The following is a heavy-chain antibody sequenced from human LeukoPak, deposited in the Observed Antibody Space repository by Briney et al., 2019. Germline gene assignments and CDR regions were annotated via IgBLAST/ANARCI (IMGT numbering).Heavy chain of an antibody. V-gene: IGHV3-23*01. J-gene: IGHJ4*02. D-gene: IGHD6-19*01. Sequence: PGGSLRLSCAASGFTFSNYAMSWVRQTPGKGLEWVSVISGSGGTTYYADSVKGRSTISRDSSKNTLYLQMNSLRAEDTAVYYCAKENLAVANKGGIDYWGQGTLVTVSS. CDR1: GFTFSNYA. CDR2: ISGSGGTT. CDR3: AKENLAVANKGGIDY.